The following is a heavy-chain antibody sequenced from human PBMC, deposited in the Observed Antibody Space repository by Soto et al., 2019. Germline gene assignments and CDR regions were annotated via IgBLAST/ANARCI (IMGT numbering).Heavy chain of an antibody. V-gene: IGHV3-23*01. CDR2: IRGSNGRI. CDR3: AKDFGDPYAFDI. J-gene: IGHJ3*02. Sequence: VQLLESGGELVQPGGSLRLSCAASGFTFSTYAMGWVRQAPGKGLEWISNIRGSNGRIDYADSVKGRFTISRDNSKNTLYLEMNSLRAEDTAVYYCAKDFGDPYAFDIWVQGAMVTVSS. CDR1: GFTFSTYA. D-gene: IGHD2-21*01.